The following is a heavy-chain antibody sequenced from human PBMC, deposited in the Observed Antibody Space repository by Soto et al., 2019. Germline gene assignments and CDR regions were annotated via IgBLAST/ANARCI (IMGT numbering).Heavy chain of an antibody. CDR2: INGDGSST. D-gene: IGHD5-12*01. V-gene: IGHV3-74*01. Sequence: EVQLVESGGGLVQPGGSLRLSCAAAGSAFDSHWMHWVRQAPGKGLVWVSRINGDGSSTFYADSVKGRFTISRDNARNTVYLQMNSLRAEDTAVYYCARGIQWRYGMDVWGQGTTVTVSS. J-gene: IGHJ6*02. CDR1: GSAFDSHW. CDR3: ARGIQWRYGMDV.